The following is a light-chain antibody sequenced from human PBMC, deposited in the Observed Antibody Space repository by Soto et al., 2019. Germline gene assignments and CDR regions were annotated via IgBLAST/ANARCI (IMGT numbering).Light chain of an antibody. CDR3: QQSYRTPYT. J-gene: IGKJ2*01. CDR1: QRISNY. CDR2: AAS. V-gene: IGKV1-39*01. Sequence: DIQMTQSPSSLSASVGDRVIITCRASQRISNYLNWYQQKPGKAPILLIYAASSLQGGVPSRFSGSGSGTDFTLTIISLRPEDFATYYCQQSYRTPYTFGQGTNLEIK.